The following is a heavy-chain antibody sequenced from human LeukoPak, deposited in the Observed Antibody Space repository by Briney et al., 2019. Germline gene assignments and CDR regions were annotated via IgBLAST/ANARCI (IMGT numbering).Heavy chain of an antibody. D-gene: IGHD3-22*01. CDR2: IRSKAYGGTT. J-gene: IGHJ4*02. CDR3: TRDGSNYYDSSGYSC. Sequence: GGSLRLSCTASGFTFGDYAMSWVRQAPGKGLEWVGFIRSKAYGGTTEYAASVKGRFTISRDDSKSIAYLQMNSLKTEDTAVYYCTRDGSNYYDSSGYSCWGQGTLVTVSS. V-gene: IGHV3-49*04. CDR1: GFTFGDYA.